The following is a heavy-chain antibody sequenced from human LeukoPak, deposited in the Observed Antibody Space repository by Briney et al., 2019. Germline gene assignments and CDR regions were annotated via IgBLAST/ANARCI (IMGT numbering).Heavy chain of an antibody. CDR3: AKVGLTVTTILDYFDY. CDR2: ISYDGSNK. D-gene: IGHD4-11*01. V-gene: IGHV3-30*18. CDR1: GFTFSSYG. J-gene: IGHJ4*02. Sequence: GGSLRLSCAASGFTFSSYGMHWVRQAPGKGLEWVALISYDGSNKYYADSAKGRFTISRDNSKNTLYLQMNSLRAEDTAVYYCAKVGLTVTTILDYFDYWGQGTLVTVSS.